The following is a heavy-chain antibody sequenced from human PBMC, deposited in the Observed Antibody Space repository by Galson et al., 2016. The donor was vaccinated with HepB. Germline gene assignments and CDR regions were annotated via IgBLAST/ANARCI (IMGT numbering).Heavy chain of an antibody. V-gene: IGHV5-51*01. Sequence: QSGAEVKKPGESLKISCRGSGYNFPNWWIGWVRQTPGKGLEWRGIIYPGDSDTRYSPSFQGQVTISADKSINPAYLQWSSLKASDTAIYHCVRHAGPAEMASGYWGQGTRVTVSS. CDR2: IYPGDSDT. D-gene: IGHD5-24*01. CDR3: VRHAGPAEMASGY. CDR1: GYNFPNWW. J-gene: IGHJ4*02.